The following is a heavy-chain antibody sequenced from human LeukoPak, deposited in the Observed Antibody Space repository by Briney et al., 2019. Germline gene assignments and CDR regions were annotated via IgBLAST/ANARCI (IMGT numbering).Heavy chain of an antibody. CDR1: GFTFSSYG. Sequence: PGRSLRLSCAASGFTFSSYGMHWVRQAPGKGLEWVAVISYDGSNKYYADSVKGRFTISRDNSKNTLYLQMNSLRAEDTAVYYCAKDEQQLVLGAFDIWGQGTMVTVSS. CDR2: ISYDGSNK. V-gene: IGHV3-30*18. D-gene: IGHD6-13*01. J-gene: IGHJ3*02. CDR3: AKDEQQLVLGAFDI.